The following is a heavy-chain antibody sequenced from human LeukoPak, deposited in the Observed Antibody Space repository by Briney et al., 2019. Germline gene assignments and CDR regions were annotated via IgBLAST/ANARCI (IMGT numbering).Heavy chain of an antibody. J-gene: IGHJ6*03. CDR3: ARRDDYYMDV. CDR2: IYPGDSDT. V-gene: IGHV5-51*01. Sequence: GESLKISCNGFGYCFTRYWNGWVRQMPGKGLEWMGIIYPGDSDTRYSPSFQGQVTISADKSISTAYLQWSSLKASDTAMYYCARRDDYYMDVWGKGTTVTVSS. CDR1: GYCFTRYW.